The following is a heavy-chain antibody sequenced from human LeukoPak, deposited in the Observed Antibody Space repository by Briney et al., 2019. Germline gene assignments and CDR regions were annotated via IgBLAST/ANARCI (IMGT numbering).Heavy chain of an antibody. D-gene: IGHD6-13*01. CDR2: LYYSGST. CDR3: ARAYSPPQWSPFDY. V-gene: IGHV4-39*07. J-gene: IGHJ4*02. CDR1: GGSISSSSYY. Sequence: SETLSLTCTVSGGSISSSSYYWGWIRQPPGKGLEWIGSLYYSGSTYYNPSLKSRVTISVDTSKNQLSLKLSSVTAADTAVYYCARAYSPPQWSPFDYWGQGTLVTVSS.